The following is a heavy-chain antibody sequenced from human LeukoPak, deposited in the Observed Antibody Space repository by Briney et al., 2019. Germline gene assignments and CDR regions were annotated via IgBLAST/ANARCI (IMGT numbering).Heavy chain of an antibody. CDR2: FGPEDGET. Sequence: EASVKVSCKVSGYTLTELSMHWVRQAPGKGLEWMGGFGPEDGETIYAQKFQGRVTMTEDTSTDTAYMELSSLRSEDTAVYYCATALRDMVRGALGDPTFDYWGQGTLVTVSS. J-gene: IGHJ4*02. V-gene: IGHV1-24*01. CDR1: GYTLTELS. D-gene: IGHD3-10*01. CDR3: ATALRDMVRGALGDPTFDY.